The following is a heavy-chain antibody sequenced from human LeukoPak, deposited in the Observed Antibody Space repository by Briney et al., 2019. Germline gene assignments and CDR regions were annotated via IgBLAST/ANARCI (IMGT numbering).Heavy chain of an antibody. V-gene: IGHV3-23*01. D-gene: IGHD6-19*01. CDR3: AKGTKAVAGTLVDY. CDR2: ISGSGGST. Sequence: TGGSLRLSCAASGFTFSSYAMSWVRQAPGKGLEWVSAISGSGGSTYYADSVKGRFTISRDNSKNTLYLQMNSLRAEDTAVYYCAKGTKAVAGTLVDYWGQGTLVTVSS. CDR1: GFTFSSYA. J-gene: IGHJ4*02.